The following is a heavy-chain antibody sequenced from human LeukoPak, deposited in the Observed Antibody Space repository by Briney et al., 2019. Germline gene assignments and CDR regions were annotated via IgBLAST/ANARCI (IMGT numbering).Heavy chain of an antibody. Sequence: SETLSLTCTVSGGSISSYPWSWIRQPPGKGLEWIGYIYYSGTTNYNPSLKSRVTISVDTSKNHFSLKLSSVTAPDTAVYYCARRLGPAKFDPWGQGTLVTVSS. CDR1: GGSISSYP. D-gene: IGHD3/OR15-3a*01. CDR2: IYYSGTT. CDR3: ARRLGPAKFDP. V-gene: IGHV4-59*08. J-gene: IGHJ5*02.